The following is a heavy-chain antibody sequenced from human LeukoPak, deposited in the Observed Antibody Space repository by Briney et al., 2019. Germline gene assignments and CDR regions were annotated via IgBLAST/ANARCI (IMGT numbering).Heavy chain of an antibody. J-gene: IGHJ4*02. V-gene: IGHV3-30*02. Sequence: GGSLRLSCAASGFTFSTYAIHWVRQAPGKGLERVALIRPDGSNKYYADSVKGRFTISRDNSKNTLSLHMNSLRAEDTAVYYCAKGAHYYGSGSHRRGHYFEHWGQGTLITVSS. CDR1: GFTFSTYA. CDR3: AKGAHYYGSGSHRRGHYFEH. D-gene: IGHD3-10*01. CDR2: IRPDGSNK.